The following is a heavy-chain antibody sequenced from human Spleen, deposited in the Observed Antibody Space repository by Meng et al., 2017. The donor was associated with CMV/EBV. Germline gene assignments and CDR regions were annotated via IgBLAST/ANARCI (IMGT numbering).Heavy chain of an antibody. J-gene: IGHJ4*02. D-gene: IGHD6-19*01. CDR2: ISGDSSMI. CDR3: ARGSGSGWFMVH. V-gene: IGHV3-48*04. CDR1: GFIFSDHN. Sequence: GESLKISCAASGFIFSDHNMNWVRQAPGKGLEWVSYISGDSSMIYYADSVKGRFTISRDNAGNSLFLQMNSLRAEDTALYYWARGSGSGWFMVHWGQGTLVTVSS.